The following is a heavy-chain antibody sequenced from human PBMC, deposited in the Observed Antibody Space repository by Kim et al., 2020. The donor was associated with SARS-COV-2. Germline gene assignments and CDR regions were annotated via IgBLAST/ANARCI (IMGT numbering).Heavy chain of an antibody. CDR3: AGSHSSSRRLDWFDP. Sequence: SVKVSCKASGGTFSSYAISWVRQAPGQGLEWMGMIIPLLGIANYAQKFQGRVTITADKSTSTAYMELSSLRSEDTAVYYCAGSHSSSRRLDWFDPWGQGTLVTVSS. D-gene: IGHD6-13*01. CDR1: GGTFSSYA. V-gene: IGHV1-69*04. J-gene: IGHJ5*02. CDR2: IIPLLGIA.